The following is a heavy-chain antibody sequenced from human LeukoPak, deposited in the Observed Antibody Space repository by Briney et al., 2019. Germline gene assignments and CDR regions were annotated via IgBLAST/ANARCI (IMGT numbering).Heavy chain of an antibody. V-gene: IGHV4-38-2*02. CDR3: ALHYYYDSSGYRLLTDY. CDR1: GYSISSGFY. CDR2: IFRSGDT. D-gene: IGHD3-22*01. Sequence: SETLSLTCTVSGYSISSGFYWGWIRQPPGKGLEWIGTIFRSGDTYYNPSLKSRVTISVDMSKNQFSLNLNSVTAADTAVYYCALHYYYDSSGYRLLTDYWGQGTLVTVSS. J-gene: IGHJ4*02.